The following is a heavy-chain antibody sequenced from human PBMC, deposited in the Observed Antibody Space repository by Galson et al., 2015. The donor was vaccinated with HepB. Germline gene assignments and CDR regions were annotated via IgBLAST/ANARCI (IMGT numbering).Heavy chain of an antibody. CDR2: IDTGGTTI. CDR1: GFPFSDYY. CDR3: ARDSAIFGVVARGTV. D-gene: IGHD3-3*01. V-gene: IGHV3-11*01. Sequence: SLRLSCAASGFPFSDYYTSWIRQAPGKGLEWVSYIDTGGTTIYYADSVKGRFTISRDTARNSLYLQVNSLRADDTAVYYCARDSAIFGVVARGTVWGKGTTVTVSS. J-gene: IGHJ6*04.